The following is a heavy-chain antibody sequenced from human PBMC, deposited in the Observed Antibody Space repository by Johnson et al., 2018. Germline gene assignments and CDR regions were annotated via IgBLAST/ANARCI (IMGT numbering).Heavy chain of an antibody. D-gene: IGHD2-8*01. V-gene: IGHV1-69*06. J-gene: IGHJ3*02. Sequence: VQLVQSGAEVKKPGSSVKVSCKASGGTFTTYAISWVRQAPGQGLEWMGGIIPIFGTATYAHNFQGRVTITADRSTTTAYLELNSLTSEDTAVYYSARGRGDIALTVAFDIWGQGTMVTVSS. CDR1: GGTFTTYA. CDR2: IIPIFGTA. CDR3: ARGRGDIALTVAFDI.